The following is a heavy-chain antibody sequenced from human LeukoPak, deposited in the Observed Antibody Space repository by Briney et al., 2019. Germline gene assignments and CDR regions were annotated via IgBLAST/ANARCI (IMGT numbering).Heavy chain of an antibody. CDR3: AKDSGYGSGNAYYYYMDV. D-gene: IGHD3-10*01. CDR2: ISGDGGTT. Sequence: GGSLRLSCAASGFTFNDYGMHWVRQAPGKSLEWVSLISGDGGTTYYADSVKGRFTISRDNSKSSLYLQMSSLRTEDTAFYYCAKDSGYGSGNAYYYYMDVWAKGTTVTVSS. CDR1: GFTFNDYG. J-gene: IGHJ6*03. V-gene: IGHV3-43*02.